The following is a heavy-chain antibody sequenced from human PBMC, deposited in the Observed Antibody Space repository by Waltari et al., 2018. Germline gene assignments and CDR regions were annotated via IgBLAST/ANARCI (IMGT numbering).Heavy chain of an antibody. J-gene: IGHJ6*02. CDR2: ISVNGRII. V-gene: IGHV3-30*04. CDR3: PRDYCERTNSHGMDV. Sequence: GRQAPGRGRGWVGVISVNGRIIYSVDSVKGRFIISRDNSRKRLYLQMNSLRSEDTAVYYCPRDYCERTNSHGMDVWGQGTTVTVSS. D-gene: IGHD1-26*01.